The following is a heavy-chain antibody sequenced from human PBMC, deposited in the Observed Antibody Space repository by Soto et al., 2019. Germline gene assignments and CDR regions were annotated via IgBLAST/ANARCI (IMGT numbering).Heavy chain of an antibody. V-gene: IGHV4-39*01. CDR1: GGSITSSSHY. CDR2: IYYDGNT. Sequence: SETLSLTCTVSGGSITSSSHYWGWIRQPPGKGLECIGNIYYDGNTYYNPSLKSRVTISLDTSKNQFSLRLNSVAAADTAVYYCARSSITPRLFMYPFDYWGQGTLVTVSS. CDR3: ARSSITPRLFMYPFDY. J-gene: IGHJ4*02. D-gene: IGHD6-6*01.